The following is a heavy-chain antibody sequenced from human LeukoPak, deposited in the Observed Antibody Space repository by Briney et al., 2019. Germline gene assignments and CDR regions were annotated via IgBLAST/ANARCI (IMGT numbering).Heavy chain of an antibody. CDR1: GGSISSSSYY. V-gene: IGHV4-39*01. CDR3: ARQLSDYDYVWGSYRPTWWFDY. D-gene: IGHD3-16*02. Sequence: TETLSLTCTVSGGSISSSSYYWGWIRQPPGKGLEWIGSIYYSGSPYYNPSLKSRVTISVDTSKNQSSLKLSSVTAADTAVYYCARQLSDYDYVWGSYRPTWWFDYWGQGTLVTVSS. J-gene: IGHJ4*02. CDR2: IYYSGSP.